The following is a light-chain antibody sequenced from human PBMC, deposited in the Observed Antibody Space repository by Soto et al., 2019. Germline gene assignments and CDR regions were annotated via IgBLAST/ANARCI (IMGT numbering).Light chain of an antibody. CDR3: QQYDNLPYT. V-gene: IGKV1-33*01. Sequence: DIQMTQSPSSLFASVGDRVSITCQASQDIHIYLNWFQGKPGRPPKLLIYDASHLDTGVPSRFSGSRSGTDFTLTISSLQPEDVATYFCQQYDNLPYTFGQGTNLEI. J-gene: IGKJ2*01. CDR2: DAS. CDR1: QDIHIY.